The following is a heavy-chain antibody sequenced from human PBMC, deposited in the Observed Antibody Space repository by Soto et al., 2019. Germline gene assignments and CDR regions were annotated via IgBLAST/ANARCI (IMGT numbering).Heavy chain of an antibody. CDR1: GYTFINYY. J-gene: IGHJ5*02. CDR3: ARAVVAATYDWFDP. V-gene: IGHV1-46*01. D-gene: IGHD2-15*01. CDR2: FNPTSGST. Sequence: ASVKVSCKASGYTFINYYIHWVRQAPGQGLEWMGIFNPTSGSTNYAQKFQGRVTITADESTSTAYMELSSLRSEDTAVYYCARAVVAATYDWFDPWGQGTLVTVSS.